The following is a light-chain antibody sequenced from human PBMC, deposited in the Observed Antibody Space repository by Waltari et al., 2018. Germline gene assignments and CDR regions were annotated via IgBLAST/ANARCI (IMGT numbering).Light chain of an antibody. CDR2: DTS. J-gene: IGKJ4*01. CDR3: QQRSLRPLT. V-gene: IGKV3-11*01. CDR1: ESVSRY. Sequence: EIVLTQSPATLSLFAGARATLSCRASESVSRYLGWYQQKPGQAPRLLIYDTSIRATGVPARFIGSGYGTDFTLTISSLEPEDFALYFCQQRSLRPLTFGGGTKVEI.